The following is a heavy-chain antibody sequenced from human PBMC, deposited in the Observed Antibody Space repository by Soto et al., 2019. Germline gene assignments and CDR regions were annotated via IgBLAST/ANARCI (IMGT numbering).Heavy chain of an antibody. J-gene: IGHJ4*02. V-gene: IGHV4-34*01. CDR3: ARGRVFPDY. CDR2: INHSGST. D-gene: IGHD2-21*01. Sequence: SETLSLTCAVYGGSFSGYYWSWIRQPPGKGLEWIGEINHSGSTNYNPSLKSRVTISVDTSKNQFSLKLSSVTAADTAVYYCARGRVFPDYWGQGTLVTVSS. CDR1: GGSFSGYY.